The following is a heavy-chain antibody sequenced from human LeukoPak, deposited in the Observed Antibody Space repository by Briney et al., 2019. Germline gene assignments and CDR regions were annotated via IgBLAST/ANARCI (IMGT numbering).Heavy chain of an antibody. CDR1: GFTFDDYA. CDR2: ISGDGGST. CDR3: AKDVYYYGSGSYGL. V-gene: IGHV3-43*02. D-gene: IGHD3-10*01. J-gene: IGHJ2*01. Sequence: QPGGSLRLSCAASGFTFDDYAMHWVRQAPGKGLEWVSQISGDGGSTYYADSVKGRFTISRDNSKNSLYLQMNSLRTEDTALYYCAKDVYYYGSGSYGLWGRGTLVTVSS.